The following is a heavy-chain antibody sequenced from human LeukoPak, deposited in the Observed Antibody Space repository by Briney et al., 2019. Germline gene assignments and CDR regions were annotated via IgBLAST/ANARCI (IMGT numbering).Heavy chain of an antibody. J-gene: IGHJ5*02. CDR1: GGSISSYY. CDR3: ARDRYDSVYNWFDP. V-gene: IGHV4-4*07. Sequence: SSETLSLTCTVSGGSISSYYWSWIRQPAGKGLEWVGRIYSSGSTNYNPSLKSRVTMSVDTSKNQFSLKLSSVTAADTAVYYCARDRYDSVYNWFDPWGQGTLVTVSS. CDR2: IYSSGST. D-gene: IGHD3-22*01.